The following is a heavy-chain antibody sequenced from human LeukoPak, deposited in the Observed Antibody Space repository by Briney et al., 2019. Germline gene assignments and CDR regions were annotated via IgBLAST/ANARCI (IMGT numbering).Heavy chain of an antibody. J-gene: IGHJ4*02. Sequence: SVKVSCKASGGTFSSYAISWVRQAPGQGLEWMGRIIPILGIANYAQKFQGRVTITADKSTSTAYMELSRLRSEDTAVYYCASSPLVTAAGNPREDYWGQGTLVTVSS. D-gene: IGHD6-13*01. CDR1: GGTFSSYA. V-gene: IGHV1-69*04. CDR3: ASSPLVTAAGNPREDY. CDR2: IIPILGIA.